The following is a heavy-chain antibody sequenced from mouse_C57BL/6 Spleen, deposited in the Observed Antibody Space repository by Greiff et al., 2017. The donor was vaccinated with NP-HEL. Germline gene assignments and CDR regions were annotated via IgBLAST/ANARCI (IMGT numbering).Heavy chain of an antibody. J-gene: IGHJ4*01. CDR1: GYTFTDYN. CDR3: ARRRPYYAMDD. Sequence: EVQLHQSGPELVKPGASVKIPCKASGYTFTDYNMDWVKQSHGKGLEWIGDINPNNGGTIYNQKFKGKATLTVDKSSSTAYMELRSLTSEDTSGYYCARRRPYYAMDDWGQGTSVTVSS. CDR2: INPNNGGT. V-gene: IGHV1-18*01.